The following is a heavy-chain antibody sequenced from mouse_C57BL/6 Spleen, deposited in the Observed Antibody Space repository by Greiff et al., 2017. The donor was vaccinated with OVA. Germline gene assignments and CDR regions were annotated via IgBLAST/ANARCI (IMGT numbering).Heavy chain of an antibody. CDR2: IYYSGTI. Sequence: EVKLQESGPGLVKPSQTVFLTCTVTGISITTGNYRWSWIRQFPGNKLEWIGYIYYSGTITYNPSPTSRTTITRDTPKNQFFLEMNSLTAEDTATYYCARDSYYSKGDYYAMDYWGQGTSVTVSS. V-gene: IGHV3-5*01. D-gene: IGHD2-5*01. J-gene: IGHJ4*01. CDR1: GISITTGNYR. CDR3: ARDSYYSKGDYYAMDY.